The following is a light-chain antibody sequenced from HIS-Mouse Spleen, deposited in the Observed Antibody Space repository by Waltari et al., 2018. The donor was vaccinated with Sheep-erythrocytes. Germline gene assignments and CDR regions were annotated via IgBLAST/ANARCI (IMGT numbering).Light chain of an antibody. CDR1: SSDVGGYNY. J-gene: IGLJ1*01. CDR2: DVS. V-gene: IGLV2-11*01. CDR3: CSYAGSYNHV. Sequence: QSALTQPRSVSGSPGQSVTISCTGTSSDVGGYNYVSWYQQHPGKAPKLMIYDVSKRPSGVPDRFSGSNAGNTASRTISGLQAEDEADYYCCSYAGSYNHVFATGTKVTVL.